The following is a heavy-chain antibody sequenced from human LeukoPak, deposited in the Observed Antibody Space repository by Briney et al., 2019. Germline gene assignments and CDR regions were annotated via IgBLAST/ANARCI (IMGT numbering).Heavy chain of an antibody. CDR2: IYPGDSDT. CDR1: GYSFTSYW. Sequence: GESLKISCKGSGYSFTSYWIGWVRQMPGKGLEWMGIIYPGDSDTRYSPSFQGQVTISADKSISTAYPQWSSLKASDTAMYYCARNRLTTVTTGAGLHYYYMDVWGKGTTVTISS. CDR3: ARNRLTTVTTGAGLHYYYMDV. J-gene: IGHJ6*03. D-gene: IGHD4-17*01. V-gene: IGHV5-51*01.